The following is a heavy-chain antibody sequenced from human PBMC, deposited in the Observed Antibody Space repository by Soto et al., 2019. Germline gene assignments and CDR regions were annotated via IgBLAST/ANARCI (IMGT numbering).Heavy chain of an antibody. Sequence: VSCKASGFTFTSSAVQWVRQARGQRLEWIGWIVVGSGNTNYAQKFQERVTITRDMSTSTAYMELSSLRSEDTAVYYCAAEAGVVIPWGMDVWGQGTTVTVSS. CDR2: IVVGSGNT. D-gene: IGHD3-3*01. CDR3: AAEAGVVIPWGMDV. CDR1: GFTFTSSA. J-gene: IGHJ6*02. V-gene: IGHV1-58*01.